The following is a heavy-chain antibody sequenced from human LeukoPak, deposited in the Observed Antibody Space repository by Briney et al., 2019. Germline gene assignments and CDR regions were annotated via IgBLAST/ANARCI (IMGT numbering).Heavy chain of an antibody. CDR2: IYHSGST. CDR3: ARASWVLRFLEWFDP. J-gene: IGHJ5*02. CDR1: GGSISSYS. Sequence: PSETLSLTCTVSGGSISSYSWSWIRQPPGKGLEWIGYIYHSGSTYYNPSLKSRVTISVDRSKNQFSLKLSSVTAADTAVYYCARASWVLRFLEWFDPWGQGTLVTVSS. D-gene: IGHD3-3*01. V-gene: IGHV4-30-2*01.